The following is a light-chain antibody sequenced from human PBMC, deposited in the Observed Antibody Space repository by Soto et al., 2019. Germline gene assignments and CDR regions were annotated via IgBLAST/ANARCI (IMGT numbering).Light chain of an antibody. CDR2: AAS. CDR1: QGISSY. CDR3: QQYYNSPFT. Sequence: AIRMTQSPSSFSASTGDRVTITCRASQGISSYLAWYQQKPGKAPKLLIYAASTLQSGVPSRFSGSGSGTDFTLTISCLQSEDFATYYCQQYYNSPFTFGPGTKVDVK. J-gene: IGKJ3*01. V-gene: IGKV1-8*01.